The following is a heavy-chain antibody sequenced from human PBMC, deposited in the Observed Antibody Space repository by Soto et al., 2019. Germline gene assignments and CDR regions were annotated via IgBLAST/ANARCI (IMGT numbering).Heavy chain of an antibody. CDR1: GGSFSGYY. D-gene: IGHD3-16*01. CDR3: ARRRHRGIMITFGGVHPFDY. CDR2: INHSGST. V-gene: IGHV4-34*01. J-gene: IGHJ4*02. Sequence: ETLSLTCAVYGGSFSGYYWSWIRQPPGKGLEWIGEINHSGSTSYNPSLKSRVTISVDTPQNEFSLKLSSVTAADTAVYYCARRRHRGIMITFGGVHPFDYWGQRTLGTVS.